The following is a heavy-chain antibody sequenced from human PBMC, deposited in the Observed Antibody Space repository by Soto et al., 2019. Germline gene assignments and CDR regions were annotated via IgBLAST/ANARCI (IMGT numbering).Heavy chain of an antibody. D-gene: IGHD3-10*01. J-gene: IGHJ5*02. CDR2: IIPFFDTA. V-gene: IGHV1-69*12. Sequence: QVQLVQSGAEVKKPGSSVKVSCKASGGTFSSYAFSWVRQAPGQGLEWMGDIIPFFDTADYAQKFQGRVTVTADXSXAXXVLSSLRSEGTAVYYCSRRRRYGSGSYYWNNYFDPWGQGTPVTVSS. CDR3: SRRRRYGSGSYYWNNYFDP. CDR1: GGTFSSYA.